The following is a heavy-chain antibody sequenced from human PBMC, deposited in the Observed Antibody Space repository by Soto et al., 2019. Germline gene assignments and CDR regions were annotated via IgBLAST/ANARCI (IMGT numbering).Heavy chain of an antibody. J-gene: IGHJ6*02. D-gene: IGHD3-16*01. V-gene: IGHV3-9*02. Sequence: GGSLRLSCAVSGTTSTDYGMHWVRQAPGKGLEWVSGVLGDNGQIGYADSVKGRFTSSRDNARHFLYLQMNSLTVEDTALYYCVKDMAPGGADVWGQGTAVTVSS. CDR3: VKDMAPGGADV. CDR2: VLGDNGQI. CDR1: GTTSTDYG.